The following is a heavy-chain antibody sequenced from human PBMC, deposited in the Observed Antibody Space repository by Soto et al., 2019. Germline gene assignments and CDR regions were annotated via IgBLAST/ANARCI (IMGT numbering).Heavy chain of an antibody. CDR1: GFTFSNYW. J-gene: IGHJ4*02. V-gene: IGHV3-74*01. CDR2: VGSDGRGA. D-gene: IGHD3-16*01. Sequence: EVMLVESGGGLVQPGGSVRLSCAASGFTFSNYWMHWVRQTPGKGLVWVSRVGSDGRGATYADSVKGRFTSSRDNAKTTLYLQMDSLRVEDTAMYHCARDGLMHGPDTEQWGQGILVTGSS. CDR3: ARDGLMHGPDTEQ.